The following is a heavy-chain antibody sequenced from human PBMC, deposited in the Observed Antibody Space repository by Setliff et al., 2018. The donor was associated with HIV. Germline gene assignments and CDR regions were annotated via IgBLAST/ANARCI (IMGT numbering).Heavy chain of an antibody. CDR1: GGSMSNYY. J-gene: IGHJ4*02. D-gene: IGHD4-17*01. V-gene: IGHV4-59*01. CDR2: IFHTGSS. CDR3: ASLTDYGRGSGSH. Sequence: KSSETLSLTCSFSGGSMSNYYWSWVRQPPGKGLEWMGDIFHTGSSTYNPSLKSRVSLSVDTSKNQFSLRLSAVTAADTAVYYCASLTDYGRGSGSHWGQGTLVTVSS.